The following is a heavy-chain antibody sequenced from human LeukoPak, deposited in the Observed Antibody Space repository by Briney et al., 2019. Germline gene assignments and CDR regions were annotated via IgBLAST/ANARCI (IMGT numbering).Heavy chain of an antibody. CDR2: INPTGGST. Sequence: VASVKVSCKPSGYTFTSYYMYWVRQAPRQGLEWMGIINPTGGSTSYAQKFQGRVTMTRDMSTSTVYMELSRLSSEDTAVYDCARAVGLASSSEYYYYYMDVWGKGTTVTVSS. J-gene: IGHJ6*03. CDR1: GYTFTSYY. CDR3: ARAVGLASSSEYYYYYMDV. D-gene: IGHD3-3*02. V-gene: IGHV1-46*01.